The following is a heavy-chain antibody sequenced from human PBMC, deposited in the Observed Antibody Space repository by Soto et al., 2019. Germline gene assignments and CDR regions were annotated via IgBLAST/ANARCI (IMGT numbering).Heavy chain of an antibody. Sequence: SLRLSCAASGFTFDDYAMHWVRQAPGKGLEWVSGISWNSDNIVYADSVKGRFTISRDNAKNSLYLQMNSLRAEDTALYYCAKDLYGNYGDAFDIWGQGTMVTV. CDR3: AKDLYGNYGDAFDI. V-gene: IGHV3-9*01. D-gene: IGHD4-17*01. J-gene: IGHJ3*02. CDR2: ISWNSDNI. CDR1: GFTFDDYA.